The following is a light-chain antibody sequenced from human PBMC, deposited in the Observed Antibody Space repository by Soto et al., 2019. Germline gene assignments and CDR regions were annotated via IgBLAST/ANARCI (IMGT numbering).Light chain of an antibody. CDR2: DAS. V-gene: IGKV3-15*01. Sequence: EIVMTQSQATLSVSPGESVTLACRASQSVSSNLAWYQHKPGQAPRLLIYDASIRATGGPARFSGSGSGTEYTLTISSLQSEDFAVYYCQQYDKWPLTFGPGSKVGIK. CDR1: QSVSSN. J-gene: IGKJ3*01. CDR3: QQYDKWPLT.